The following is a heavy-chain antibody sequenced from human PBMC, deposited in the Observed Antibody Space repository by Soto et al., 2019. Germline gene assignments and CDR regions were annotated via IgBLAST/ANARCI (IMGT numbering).Heavy chain of an antibody. Sequence: ASVKVSCKASGYTFTSYAMHWVRQAPGQRLEWMGWINAGNGNTNYAQKFQGRVTITRDISTSTAYMELSSLRSEDTAVYYCAAAEVVITNTYYYYYGMDVWGQGTTVTVSS. J-gene: IGHJ6*02. V-gene: IGHV1-3*01. CDR1: GYTFTSYA. CDR2: INAGNGNT. CDR3: AAAEVVITNTYYYYYGMDV. D-gene: IGHD3-22*01.